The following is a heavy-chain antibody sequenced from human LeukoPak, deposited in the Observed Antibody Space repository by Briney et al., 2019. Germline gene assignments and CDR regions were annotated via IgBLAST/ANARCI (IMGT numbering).Heavy chain of an antibody. D-gene: IGHD3-22*01. CDR3: ARDSLYYDSSGYYDSGAFDI. J-gene: IGHJ3*02. CDR2: ISAYNGNT. Sequence: GASVKVSCKASGYTFTSYGISWVRQAPGQGLEWMGWISAYNGNTNYAQKLQGRVTMTTDTSTSTAYMELRSLRSDDTAVYYCARDSLYYDSSGYYDSGAFDIWGQGTMVTVSS. CDR1: GYTFTSYG. V-gene: IGHV1-18*01.